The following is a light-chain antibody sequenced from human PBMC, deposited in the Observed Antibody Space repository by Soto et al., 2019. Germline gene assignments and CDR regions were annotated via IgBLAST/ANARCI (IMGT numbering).Light chain of an antibody. Sequence: IVLAQSPATLLLAPGEITTLSCRASQSVGTFFAWYQQKPGQPPSLXXYGAFNRAAGIPGRFSGSGSGTDFTLTISSLEPEDSGVYYRQQRNIWHTVTFGQGQRLET. V-gene: IGKV3-11*01. J-gene: IGKJ5*01. CDR2: GAF. CDR1: QSVGTF. CDR3: QQRNIWHTVT.